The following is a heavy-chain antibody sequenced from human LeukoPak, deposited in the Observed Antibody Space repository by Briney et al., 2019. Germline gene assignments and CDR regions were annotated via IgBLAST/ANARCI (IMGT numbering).Heavy chain of an antibody. Sequence: SETLSLTCTVSGGSISSSSYYWGWIRQPPGKGLEWIGSIYYSGSTYYNPSLKSRVTISVDTSKNQFSLKLSSVTAVDTAVYYCARQGRKVTPTMIVFWGQGTLVTVSS. D-gene: IGHD3-22*01. CDR3: ARQGRKVTPTMIVF. CDR1: GGSISSSSYY. J-gene: IGHJ4*02. CDR2: IYYSGST. V-gene: IGHV4-39*07.